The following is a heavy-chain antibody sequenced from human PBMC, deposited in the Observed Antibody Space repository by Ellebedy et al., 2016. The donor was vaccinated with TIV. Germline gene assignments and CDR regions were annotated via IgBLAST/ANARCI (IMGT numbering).Heavy chain of an antibody. V-gene: IGHV3-7*03. J-gene: IGHJ5*02. Sequence: GGSLRLSCTVSGFTFSSYWMGWVRQAPGKGLEWVGNIYQDGSKQNYVDSVKSRFTISRDNAKNSLYLQMNSLRVEDTAVSYCARDGAYGAYYHVSFPFDPWGQGTLVIVSS. CDR2: IYQDGSKQ. CDR1: GFTFSSYW. D-gene: IGHD4-17*01. CDR3: ARDGAYGAYYHVSFPFDP.